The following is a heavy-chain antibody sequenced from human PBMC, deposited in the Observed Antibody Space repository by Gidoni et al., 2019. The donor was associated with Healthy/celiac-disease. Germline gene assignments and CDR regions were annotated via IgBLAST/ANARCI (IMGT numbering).Heavy chain of an antibody. D-gene: IGHD6-19*01. J-gene: IGHJ5*02. Sequence: QVQLQESGPGLVKPSQTLSLTCTVSGGSLSSGSYYWSWLRQPAGKGLEGIGRIYTSGSTNYNPSLKSRVTISVDTSKNQFSLKLSSVTAADTAVYYCARGAVAGTSWFDPWGQGTLVTVSS. CDR2: IYTSGST. V-gene: IGHV4-61*02. CDR3: ARGAVAGTSWFDP. CDR1: GGSLSSGSYY.